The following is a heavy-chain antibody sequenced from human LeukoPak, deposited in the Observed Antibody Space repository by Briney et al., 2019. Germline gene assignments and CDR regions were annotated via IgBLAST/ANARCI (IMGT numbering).Heavy chain of an antibody. CDR1: GYTFTSYD. J-gene: IGHJ6*03. D-gene: IGHD1-20*01. CDR3: ARAPYNWNYYCYMDV. CDR2: MNPNSGNT. V-gene: IGHV1-8*01. Sequence: ASVKVSCKASGYTFTSYDINWVRQATGQGLEWMGWMNPNSGNTGYAQKFQGRVTMTRNTSISTAYMELSSLRSEDTAVYYCARAPYNWNYYCYMDVWGKGTTVTVSS.